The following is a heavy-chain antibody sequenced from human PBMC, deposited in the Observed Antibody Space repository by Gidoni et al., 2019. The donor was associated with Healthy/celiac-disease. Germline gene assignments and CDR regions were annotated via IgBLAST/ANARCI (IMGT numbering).Heavy chain of an antibody. D-gene: IGHD3-10*01. V-gene: IGHV4-34*01. CDR1: GGSFSGYS. J-gene: IGHJ4*02. CDR3: ACKVRGPLDY. Sequence: QAQLQQWGAGLSKPSETLSLICAVYGGSFSGYSWSWIRQPPGKGLEWIGEINHSGSTNYNPSLKSRVTISVDTSKNQFSLKLSSVTAADTAVYYCACKVRGPLDYWGQGTLVTVSS. CDR2: INHSGST.